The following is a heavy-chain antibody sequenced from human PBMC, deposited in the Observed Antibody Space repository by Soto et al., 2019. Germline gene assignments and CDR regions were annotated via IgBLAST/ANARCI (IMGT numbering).Heavy chain of an antibody. Sequence: ESGGGLVQPGGSLRLSCAASGFTFSSCWMSWVRQAPGKGLEWVANIKQEGSEKYYVDSVKGRFTISRDNAKNSLYLQMNSLRAEDTAVYYCARVLTGAFDYWGQGTLVTVSS. D-gene: IGHD3-9*01. V-gene: IGHV3-7*01. CDR3: ARVLTGAFDY. CDR1: GFTFSSCW. CDR2: IKQEGSEK. J-gene: IGHJ4*02.